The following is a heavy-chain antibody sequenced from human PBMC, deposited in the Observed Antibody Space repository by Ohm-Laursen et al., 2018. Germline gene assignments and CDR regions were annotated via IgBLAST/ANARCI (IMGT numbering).Heavy chain of an antibody. D-gene: IGHD6-19*01. CDR3: AREFGSSGWYNPWDY. CDR2: ITPMFGTA. V-gene: IGHV1-69*06. Sequence: ASVKVSCKASGGTFSSYAISWVRQAPGQGLEWLGEITPMFGTANYAQKFQGRVTVTADKSTSTAYMELSSLRSEDTAVYYCAREFGSSGWYNPWDYWGQGTLVTVSS. J-gene: IGHJ4*02. CDR1: GGTFSSYA.